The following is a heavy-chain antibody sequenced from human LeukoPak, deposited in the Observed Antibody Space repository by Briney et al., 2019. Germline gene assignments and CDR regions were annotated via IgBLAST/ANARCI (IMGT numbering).Heavy chain of an antibody. CDR2: VYHSGST. V-gene: IGHV4-38-2*01. CDR1: GYSISSGYY. D-gene: IGHD3-22*01. CDR3: ARLSAYYYALDY. J-gene: IGHJ4*02. Sequence: SETLSLTCAVSGYSISSGYYWGWIRQPPGKGLEWIGSVYHSGSTYYNSSLKSRVTISVDTSKNQFSLKLSSVTAADTAVYYCARLSAYYYALDYWGQGTLVTVSS.